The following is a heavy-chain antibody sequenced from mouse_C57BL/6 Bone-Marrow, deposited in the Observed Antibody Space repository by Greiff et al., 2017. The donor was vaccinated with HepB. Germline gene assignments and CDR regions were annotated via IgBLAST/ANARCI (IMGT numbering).Heavy chain of an antibody. Sequence: EVQRVESGGGLVKPGGSLKLSCAASGFTFSDYGMHWVRQAPEKGLEWVAYISSGSSTIYYADTVKGRFTISRDNAKNTLFLQMTRLRSEDTAMYYCAMFEYYEYYFDYWGQGTTLTVAS. V-gene: IGHV5-17*01. CDR1: GFTFSDYG. J-gene: IGHJ2*01. CDR3: AMFEYYEYYFDY. D-gene: IGHD2-4*01. CDR2: ISSGSSTI.